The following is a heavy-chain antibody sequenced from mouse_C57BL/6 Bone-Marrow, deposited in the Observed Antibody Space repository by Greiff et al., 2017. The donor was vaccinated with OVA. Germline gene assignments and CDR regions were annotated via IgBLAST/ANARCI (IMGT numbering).Heavy chain of an antibody. J-gene: IGHJ1*03. V-gene: IGHV1-82*01. CDR1: GYAFSSSW. Sequence: VQLQQSGPELVKPGASVKISCKASGYAFSSSWMNWVKQRPGKGLEWIGRIYPGDGDTNYNGKFKGKATLTADKSSSTAYRQLSSLTSEDSAVYFCAREVDYDWYFDVWGTGTTVTVSS. CDR2: IYPGDGDT. CDR3: AREVDYDWYFDV. D-gene: IGHD2-4*01.